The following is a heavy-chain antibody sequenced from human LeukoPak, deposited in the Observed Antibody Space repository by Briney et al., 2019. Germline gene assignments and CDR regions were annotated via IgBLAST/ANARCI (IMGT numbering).Heavy chain of an antibody. CDR1: GLRFRSYA. V-gene: IGHV3-48*02. D-gene: IGHD3-22*01. CDR3: ARELSGYDSSGYYYGAPPFDY. CDR2: ISSSSSTI. J-gene: IGHJ4*02. Sequence: GGSLRLSCVASGLRFRSYAMNWVRQAPGKGLEWVSYISSSSSTIYYADSVKGRFTISRDNAKDSLYLQMNSLRDEDTAVYYCARELSGYDSSGYYYGAPPFDYWGQGTLVTVSS.